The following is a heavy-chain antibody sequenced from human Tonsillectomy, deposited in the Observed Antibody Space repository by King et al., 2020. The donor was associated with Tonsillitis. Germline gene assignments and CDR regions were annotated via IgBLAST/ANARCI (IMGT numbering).Heavy chain of an antibody. Sequence: GQLVQSGGGLVQPGGSLRLSCAASGFTFSSYAMSWVRQAPGKGLEWVSAISGSGGSTYYADSVKGRFTISRANSKNTLYLQMNSLRAEDTAVYYCAKDHHITMIVVVPFDIWGQGTMVTVSS. CDR2: ISGSGGST. CDR3: AKDHHITMIVVVPFDI. J-gene: IGHJ3*02. D-gene: IGHD3-22*01. CDR1: GFTFSSYA. V-gene: IGHV3-23*04.